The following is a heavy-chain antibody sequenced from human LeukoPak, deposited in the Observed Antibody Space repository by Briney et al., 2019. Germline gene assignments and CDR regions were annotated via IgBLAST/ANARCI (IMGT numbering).Heavy chain of an antibody. J-gene: IGHJ4*02. Sequence: PSETLSLTCTVSDGSISSYYWSWIRQPPGKGLEWIGYIYYSGSTNYNPSLKSRVTISVDTSKNQFSLKLSSVTAADTAVYYCARIEDYGGNSVNYWGQGTLVTVSS. V-gene: IGHV4-59*01. CDR3: ARIEDYGGNSVNY. D-gene: IGHD4-23*01. CDR2: IYYSGST. CDR1: DGSISSYY.